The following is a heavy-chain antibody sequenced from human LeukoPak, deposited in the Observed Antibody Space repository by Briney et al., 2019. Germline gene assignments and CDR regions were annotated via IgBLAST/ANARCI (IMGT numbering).Heavy chain of an antibody. Sequence: GGSLRLSCAASGFTFSSYSMNWVRQAPGKGLEWVSYISSSSDTTYYADSVKGRFTISRDNAKNSLYLQMNSLKDQDTAVYYCARDLRSGWYYFDFWGQGTLVTVSS. CDR1: GFTFSSYS. CDR2: ISSSSDTT. D-gene: IGHD6-19*01. V-gene: IGHV3-48*02. CDR3: ARDLRSGWYYFDF. J-gene: IGHJ4*02.